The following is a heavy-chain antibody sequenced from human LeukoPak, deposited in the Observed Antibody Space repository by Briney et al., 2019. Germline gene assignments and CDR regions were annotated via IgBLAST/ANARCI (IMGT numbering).Heavy chain of an antibody. CDR2: IYYSGST. CDR1: GGSISSHY. Sequence: SETLSPTCTVSGGSISSHYWSWIRQPPGKGLEWIGYIYYSGSTNYNPSLKSRVTISVDTSKNQFSLKLSSVTAADTAVYYCARTGLDYDFWSGYTLNWFDPWGQGTLVTVSS. V-gene: IGHV4-59*11. J-gene: IGHJ5*02. CDR3: ARTGLDYDFWSGYTLNWFDP. D-gene: IGHD3-3*01.